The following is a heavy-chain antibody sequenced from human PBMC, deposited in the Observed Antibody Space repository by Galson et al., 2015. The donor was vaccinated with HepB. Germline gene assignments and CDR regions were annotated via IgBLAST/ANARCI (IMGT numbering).Heavy chain of an antibody. CDR2: ICWNSGSI. Sequence: SLRLSCAASGFTFDDYAMHWVRQAPGKGLEWVSGICWNSGSICYADSVKGRFTISRDNAKNSLYLQMNSLRAEDTALYYCAKDKHYGYYYMYAWGKGTTVTVSS. D-gene: IGHD4-17*01. V-gene: IGHV3-9*01. J-gene: IGHJ6*03. CDR3: AKDKHYGYYYMYA. CDR1: GFTFDDYA.